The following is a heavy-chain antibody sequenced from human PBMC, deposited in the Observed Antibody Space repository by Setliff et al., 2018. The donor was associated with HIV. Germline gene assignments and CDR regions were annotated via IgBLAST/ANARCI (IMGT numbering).Heavy chain of an antibody. CDR2: IKSKTDGGTT. D-gene: IGHD3-22*01. J-gene: IGHJ4*02. V-gene: IGHV3-15*01. Sequence: SWIRQPPGKGLEWVGRIKSKTDGGTTDYADSVKGRFTISRDNSKNTLYLQMNSLRTEDTAVYYCARVEGYYYDSSGYPHFDYWGQGTLVTVS. CDR3: ARVEGYYYDSSGYPHFDY.